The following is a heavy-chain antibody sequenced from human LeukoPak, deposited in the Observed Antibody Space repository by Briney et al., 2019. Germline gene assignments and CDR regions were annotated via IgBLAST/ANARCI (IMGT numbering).Heavy chain of an antibody. V-gene: IGHV1-24*01. CDR2: IDPEDGEI. CDR1: GYTLTELS. D-gene: IGHD3-9*01. J-gene: IGHJ3*02. Sequence: ASVKVSCKVSGYTLTELSMHWVRQAPGKGLEWMGGIDPEDGEIIYVQKFQGRVTMTEDTSTDTAYMDLSSLRSEDTAVYYCTTPRGILTGSYDAFHIWGQGTMVTVSS. CDR3: TTPRGILTGSYDAFHI.